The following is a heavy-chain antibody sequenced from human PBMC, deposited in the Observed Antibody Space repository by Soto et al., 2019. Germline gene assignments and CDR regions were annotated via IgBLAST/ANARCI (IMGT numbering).Heavy chain of an antibody. CDR2: ISSSSSTI. D-gene: IGHD5-12*01. Sequence: PSETLSLTCAVYGGSFSGYFWTWIRQSPGKGLEWVSYISSSSSTIYYADSVKGRFTISRDNAKNSLYLQMNSLRAEDTAVYYCARDSYSGYEDYWGQGTLVTVSS. CDR3: ARDSYSGYEDY. CDR1: GGSFSGYF. J-gene: IGHJ4*02. V-gene: IGHV3-48*01.